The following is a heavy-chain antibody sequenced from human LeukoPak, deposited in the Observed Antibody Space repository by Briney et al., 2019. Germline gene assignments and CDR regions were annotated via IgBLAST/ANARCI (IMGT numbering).Heavy chain of an antibody. CDR3: ARAKYYDILTGRRGYYYYGMDV. D-gene: IGHD3-9*01. V-gene: IGHV3-30*04. Sequence: GRSLLLSCAASGFTFSSYAMHWVRQAPGKGLEWVAVISYDGSNKYYADSVKGRFTISRDNSKNTLYLQMNSLRAEDTAVYYCARAKYYDILTGRRGYYYYGMDVWGKGTTVTVSS. CDR1: GFTFSSYA. J-gene: IGHJ6*04. CDR2: ISYDGSNK.